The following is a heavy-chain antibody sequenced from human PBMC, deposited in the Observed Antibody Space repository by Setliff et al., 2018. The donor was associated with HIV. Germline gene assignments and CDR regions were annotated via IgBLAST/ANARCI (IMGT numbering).Heavy chain of an antibody. D-gene: IGHD2-15*01. J-gene: IGHJ4*02. V-gene: IGHV5-51*01. CDR2: IYPGDSDT. Sequence: GESLKISCKGSGYSFTSHWIGWVRQMPGKGLEWMGIIYPGDSDTRYSPSFQGQVTISADKSSSTADLQWSSLKASDTAMYYCARGGVVGGTPFGPNAPPYFDYWGQGTLVTVSS. CDR1: GYSFTSHW. CDR3: ARGGVVGGTPFGPNAPPYFDY.